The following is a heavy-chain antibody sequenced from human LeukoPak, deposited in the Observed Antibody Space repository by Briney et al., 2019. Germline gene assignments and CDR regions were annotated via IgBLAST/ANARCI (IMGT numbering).Heavy chain of an antibody. Sequence: SETLSLTCAVSGGSISSGGYSWSWIRQPPGKGLEWIGYIYHSGSTYYNPSLKSRVTISVDRSKNQFSLKLSSVTAEDTAVYYCAREASGNYFDYWGQGTLVTVSS. CDR1: GGSISSGGYS. J-gene: IGHJ4*02. D-gene: IGHD1-26*01. V-gene: IGHV4-30-2*01. CDR2: IYHSGST. CDR3: AREASGNYFDY.